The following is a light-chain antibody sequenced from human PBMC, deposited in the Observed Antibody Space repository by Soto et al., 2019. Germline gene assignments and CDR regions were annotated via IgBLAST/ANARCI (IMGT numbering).Light chain of an antibody. J-gene: IGLJ1*01. CDR2: DVS. V-gene: IGLV2-14*04. CDR1: NSDVGGYNY. Sequence: KNSDVGGYNYVSWYQQHPGKAPKLMIYDVSNRPSGVSNRFSGSKSGNTASLTISGLQAEDEADYYCSSYTSSSTRVFGTGTKVTVL. CDR3: SSYTSSSTRV.